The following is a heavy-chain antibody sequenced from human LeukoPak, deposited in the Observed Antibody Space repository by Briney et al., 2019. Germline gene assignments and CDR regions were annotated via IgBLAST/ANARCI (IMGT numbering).Heavy chain of an antibody. Sequence: SETLSLTCAVYGGSFSGYYWSWIRQPPGKGLEWIGEINHSGSTNYNPSLKSRVTISVDTSKNQFSLKLSSVTAADTAVYYCARGIKDGYNNGWYYFDYWGQGTLVTVSS. D-gene: IGHD5-24*01. J-gene: IGHJ4*02. CDR1: GGSFSGYY. V-gene: IGHV4-34*01. CDR2: INHSGST. CDR3: ARGIKDGYNNGWYYFDY.